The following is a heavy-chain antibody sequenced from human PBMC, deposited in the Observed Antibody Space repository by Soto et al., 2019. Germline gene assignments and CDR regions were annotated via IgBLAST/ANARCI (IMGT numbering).Heavy chain of an antibody. J-gene: IGHJ4*02. Sequence: SETLSLTCTVSGGSVTNSSYYWGWIRQSPGKGLEWIGSVYYIGRSYSKSSVKSRVTISVDTSKNQFSLNLNSVTASDTAVYLCVSQRTTVITPAYFDYWGPGALVTVSS. CDR2: VYYIGRS. V-gene: IGHV4-39*01. D-gene: IGHD4-4*01. CDR3: VSQRTTVITPAYFDY. CDR1: GGSVTNSSYY.